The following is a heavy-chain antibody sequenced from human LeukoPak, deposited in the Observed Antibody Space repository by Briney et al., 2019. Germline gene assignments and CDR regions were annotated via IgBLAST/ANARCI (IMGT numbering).Heavy chain of an antibody. CDR3: AREPRVGESTSTF. J-gene: IGHJ4*02. D-gene: IGHD3-16*01. V-gene: IGHV1-69*13. CDR1: GGTFSTFA. CDR2: IIPTSSVP. Sequence: SVKVSCTASGGTFSTFAIGWVRQAPGQGFVWMGRIIPTSSVPNYAQKFRDRLTISADASARTAYLELSSLTSDDTAVYYCAREPRVGESTSTFWGQGTLVTVSS.